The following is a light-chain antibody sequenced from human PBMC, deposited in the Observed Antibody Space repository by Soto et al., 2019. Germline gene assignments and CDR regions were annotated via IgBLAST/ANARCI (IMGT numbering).Light chain of an antibody. CDR2: AAS. Sequence: EIVLTQSPGTLSLSPGERATLSCRASQSVSSYYLAWYQQKPDQAPRLLIYAASSRATGIPDRFSGVGSGPDFSLTISRLEPEDFAVYYCRQCRSSPVTFGQGTKVESK. CDR1: QSVSSYY. J-gene: IGKJ1*01. V-gene: IGKV3-20*01. CDR3: RQCRSSPVT.